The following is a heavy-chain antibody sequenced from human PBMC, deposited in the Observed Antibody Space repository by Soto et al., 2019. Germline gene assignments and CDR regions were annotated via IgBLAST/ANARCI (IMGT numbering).Heavy chain of an antibody. Sequence: GGSLRLSCAASGFTFSNYAMSWVRQAPGKELEWVSTLSGSGGSTYYADSVKGRFAISRDNSKNTLYLQMNSLRAEDTAVYYCAKDTVPVATPWFDPWGQGTLVTVSS. CDR1: GFTFSNYA. CDR3: AKDTVPVATPWFDP. D-gene: IGHD2-2*01. CDR2: LSGSGGST. J-gene: IGHJ5*02. V-gene: IGHV3-23*01.